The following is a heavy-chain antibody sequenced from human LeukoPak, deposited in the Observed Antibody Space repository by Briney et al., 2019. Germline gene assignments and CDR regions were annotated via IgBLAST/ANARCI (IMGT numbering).Heavy chain of an antibody. V-gene: IGHV3-30*18. CDR2: ISYDGSNK. D-gene: IGHD6-19*01. CDR3: AKDLKKKVAVAGTEDDFDY. Sequence: GGSLRLSCAASGFTFSSYSMNWVRQAPGKGLEWVAVISYDGSNKYYADSVKGRFTISRDNSKNTLYLQMNSLRAEDTAVYYCAKDLKKKVAVAGTEDDFDYWGQGTLVTVSS. J-gene: IGHJ4*02. CDR1: GFTFSSYS.